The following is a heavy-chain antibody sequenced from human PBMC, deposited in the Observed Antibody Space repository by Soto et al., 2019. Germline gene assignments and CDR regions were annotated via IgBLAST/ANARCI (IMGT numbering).Heavy chain of an antibody. CDR2: IYYSGST. V-gene: IGHV4-39*07. J-gene: IGHJ6*02. D-gene: IGHD3-10*01. Sequence: SDTLSLTCTVSGGSISSSSYYWGWIRHPPGKGLEWIGSIYYSGSTYYNPSLKSRVTISVDTSKNQFSLKLSSVTAADTAVYYCARGNWEVRGVIPRESYYYYGMDVWGQGTTVTVSS. CDR1: GGSISSSSYY. CDR3: ARGNWEVRGVIPRESYYYYGMDV.